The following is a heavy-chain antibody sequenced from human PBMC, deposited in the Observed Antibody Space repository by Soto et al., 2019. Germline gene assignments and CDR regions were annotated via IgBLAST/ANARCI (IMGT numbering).Heavy chain of an antibody. CDR3: ARALYSSSWYRLYGMDV. CDR2: IIPIFGTA. D-gene: IGHD6-13*01. V-gene: IGHV1-69*01. Sequence: QGQLVQSGAEEKKPGSSVNVSCKASGGTFSSYAISWVRHAPGQGLEWMGGIIPIFGTANYAQKLQGRVTITAGESTSTAYMELSSLRSEDTAGYYCARALYSSSWYRLYGMDVWGQGTTVTVSS. CDR1: GGTFSSYA. J-gene: IGHJ6*02.